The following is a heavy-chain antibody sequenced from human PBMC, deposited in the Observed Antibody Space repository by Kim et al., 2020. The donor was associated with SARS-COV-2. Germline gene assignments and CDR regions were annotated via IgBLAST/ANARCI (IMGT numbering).Heavy chain of an antibody. CDR2: IDGSNSTT. CDR3: MKVGWGWVWYH. J-gene: IGHJ5*02. D-gene: IGHD3-10*01. Sequence: GGSLRLSCTTSGFTFTGYSMSWVRQAPGKGLEWVSSIDGSNSTTYYVDSVKGRFTISRDNSKNTLYLQMNSLRADDTAVYYCMKVGWGWVWYHWDQG. V-gene: IGHV3-23*01. CDR1: GFTFTGYS.